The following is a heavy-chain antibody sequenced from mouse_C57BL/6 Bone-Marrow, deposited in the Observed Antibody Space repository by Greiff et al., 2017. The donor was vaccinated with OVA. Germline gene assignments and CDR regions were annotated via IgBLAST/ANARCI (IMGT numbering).Heavy chain of an antibody. CDR1: GYTFTSYW. Sequence: QVHVKQPGAELVKPGASVKLSCKASGYTFTSYWMHWVKQRPGQGLEWIGMIHPNSGSTNYNEKFKSKATLTVDKSSSTAYMQLSSLTSEDSAVYYCAIYDYDLFAYWGQGTLVTVSA. CDR2: IHPNSGST. V-gene: IGHV1-64*01. CDR3: AIYDYDLFAY. D-gene: IGHD2-4*01. J-gene: IGHJ3*01.